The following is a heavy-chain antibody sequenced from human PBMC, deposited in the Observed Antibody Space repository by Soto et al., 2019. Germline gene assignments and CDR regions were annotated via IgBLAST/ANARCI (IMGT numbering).Heavy chain of an antibody. CDR3: AREYDFWSGSFGY. J-gene: IGHJ4*02. CDR1: GFTFSSYS. Sequence: EVQLVESGGGLVKPGGSLRLSCAASGFTFSSYSMNWVRQAPGKGLEWVSSISSSRRYIYYADSVKGRFTISRDNAKNSLYLQRNSLRAEDTAVYYCAREYDFWSGSFGYWGQGTLVTVSS. D-gene: IGHD3-3*01. V-gene: IGHV3-21*01. CDR2: ISSSRRYI.